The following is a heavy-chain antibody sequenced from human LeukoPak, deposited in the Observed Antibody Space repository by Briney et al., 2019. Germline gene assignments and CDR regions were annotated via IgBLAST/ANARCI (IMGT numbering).Heavy chain of an antibody. Sequence: GGSLRLSCAASGFTVSSNYMSWVRQAPGKGLEWVSVIYSGGSTYYADSVKGRFTISRDDAKDSLYLRMNSLRVEDTAIYYCARDRDSAGSWEVNFDHWGQGTLVAVS. CDR3: ARDRDSAGSWEVNFDH. J-gene: IGHJ4*02. V-gene: IGHV3-53*01. CDR2: IYSGGST. D-gene: IGHD6-13*01. CDR1: GFTVSSNY.